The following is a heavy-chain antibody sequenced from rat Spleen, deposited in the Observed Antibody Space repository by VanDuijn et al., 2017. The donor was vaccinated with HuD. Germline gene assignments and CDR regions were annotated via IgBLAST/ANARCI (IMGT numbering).Heavy chain of an antibody. V-gene: IGHV2-32*01. CDR2: IWGDGST. CDR1: GFSLNSYH. J-gene: IGHJ3*01. Sequence: QVQLKESGPGLVQPSETLSLTCTVSGFSLNSYHVSWVRQPPGKGLEWMGVIWGDGSTAYNSALKSRLSISRDTSKSQVFLKMISLKTEDTATYYCARGGLWFAYWGQGTLVTVSS. CDR3: ARGGLWFAY.